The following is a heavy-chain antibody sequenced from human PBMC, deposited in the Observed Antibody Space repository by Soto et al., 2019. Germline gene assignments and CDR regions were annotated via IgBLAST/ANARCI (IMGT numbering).Heavy chain of an antibody. Sequence: EVQLVESGGGLVQPGGSLRLSCAASGFTFSMYWMHWVRQAPGKGLLWVSRINGDGTDTTYADSVKGRFTISRDNAKNTVYLQMNGLRAEDTAVYYCAREVARGSGSYYLDYWGQETLVTVSS. J-gene: IGHJ4*02. D-gene: IGHD3-16*01. CDR1: GFTFSMYW. CDR3: AREVARGSGSYYLDY. V-gene: IGHV3-74*03. CDR2: INGDGTDT.